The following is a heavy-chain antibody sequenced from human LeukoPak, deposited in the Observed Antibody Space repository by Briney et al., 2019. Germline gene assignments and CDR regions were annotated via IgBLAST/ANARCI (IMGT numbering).Heavy chain of an antibody. CDR1: GGTFSSYA. J-gene: IGHJ4*02. CDR3: AKYYYGSGSYFDY. Sequence: SVKVSCKASGGTFSSYAISWVRRAPGQGLEWMGRIIPILGIANYAQKFQGRVTITADKSTSTAYMELSSLRSEDTAVYYCAKYYYGSGSYFDYWGQGTLVTVSS. V-gene: IGHV1-69*04. CDR2: IIPILGIA. D-gene: IGHD3-10*01.